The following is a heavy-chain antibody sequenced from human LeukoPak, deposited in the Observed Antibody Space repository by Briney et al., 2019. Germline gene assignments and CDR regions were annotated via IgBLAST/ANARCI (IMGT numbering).Heavy chain of an antibody. CDR1: GGSISSSSYY. CDR3: ARQVVAVAGTGYFDY. J-gene: IGHJ4*02. CDR2: IYYSGST. Sequence: SETLSLTCTVSGGSISSSSYYWGWIRQPPGKGLEWIGSIYYSGSTYYNPSLKSRVTISVDTSKNQFSLKLSSVTAADTAVYFCARQVVAVAGTGYFDYWGQGTLVTVSS. D-gene: IGHD6-19*01. V-gene: IGHV4-39*01.